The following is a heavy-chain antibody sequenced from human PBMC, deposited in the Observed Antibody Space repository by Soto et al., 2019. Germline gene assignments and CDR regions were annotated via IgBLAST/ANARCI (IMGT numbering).Heavy chain of an antibody. CDR2: IYYSGST. Sequence: SETLCLPCIVSGGPISSLCGPWIRQPPGKGLEWVGGIYYSGSTSYNPSLKSRVTISVDTSKNHFSLKLSSVTAADTAVYYCARDGRDGSASYYNSYYYYYMDVWGKGTTVTVSS. CDR1: GGPISSLC. CDR3: ARDGRDGSASYYNSYYYYYMDV. V-gene: IGHV4-59*11. D-gene: IGHD3-10*01. J-gene: IGHJ6*03.